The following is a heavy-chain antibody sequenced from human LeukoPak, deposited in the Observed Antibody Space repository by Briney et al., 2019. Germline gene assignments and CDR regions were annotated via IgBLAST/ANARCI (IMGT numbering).Heavy chain of an antibody. J-gene: IGHJ4*02. CDR1: GFTFSSYG. V-gene: IGHV3-30*02. Sequence: GGSLRLSCAASGFTFSSYGMHWVRQAPGKGLEWVAFIRYDGSNKYYADSVKGRFTISRDNSKNTLYLQMNSLRAEDTAVYYCAKDWYCSSTSCFISDYWGQGTLVTVSS. CDR2: IRYDGSNK. CDR3: AKDWYCSSTSCFISDY. D-gene: IGHD2-2*01.